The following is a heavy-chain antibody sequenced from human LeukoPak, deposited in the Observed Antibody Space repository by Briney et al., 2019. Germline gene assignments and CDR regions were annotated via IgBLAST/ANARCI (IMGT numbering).Heavy chain of an antibody. J-gene: IGHJ6*03. D-gene: IGHD4-17*01. CDR2: IYTSGST. CDR1: GGSISSYY. Sequence: SETLSLTCTVSGGSISSYYWSWIRQPAGKGLEWIGRIYTSGSTNYNPSLKSRVTMSVDTSKNQFSLKLSSVTAADTAVYYCARNYGDYSYYYYYYMDVWGKGTTVTVSS. V-gene: IGHV4-4*07. CDR3: ARNYGDYSYYYYYYMDV.